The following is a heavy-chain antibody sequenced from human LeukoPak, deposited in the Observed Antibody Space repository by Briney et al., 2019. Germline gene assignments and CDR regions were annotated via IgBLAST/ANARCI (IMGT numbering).Heavy chain of an antibody. V-gene: IGHV4-59*01. CDR3: ARNVDIVDPFDY. D-gene: IGHD5-12*01. Sequence: SETLSLTCTVSGGSINYYYWSWIRQPPGKGLEWIGYIYYTGSTTYNPSLRGRVTISVDTSKKQFSLKMNSVTAADTAVYYCARNVDIVDPFDYWGQGTLVTVSS. CDR1: GGSINYYY. CDR2: IYYTGST. J-gene: IGHJ4*02.